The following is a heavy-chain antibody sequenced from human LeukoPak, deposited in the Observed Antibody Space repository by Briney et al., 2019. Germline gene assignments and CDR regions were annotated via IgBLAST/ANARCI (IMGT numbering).Heavy chain of an antibody. CDR2: ISGSGGGT. Sequence: PGGSLRLSCAASGFTFSSYAMSWVRQAPGKGLEWVSSISGSGGGTYYADSVKGRFTLSRDNSMNTLYLQMKSLRAEDTAVYYCAKDVESGRSADYWGQGSLVWVSS. CDR1: GFTFSSYA. D-gene: IGHD3-10*01. V-gene: IGHV3-23*01. CDR3: AKDVESGRSADY. J-gene: IGHJ4*02.